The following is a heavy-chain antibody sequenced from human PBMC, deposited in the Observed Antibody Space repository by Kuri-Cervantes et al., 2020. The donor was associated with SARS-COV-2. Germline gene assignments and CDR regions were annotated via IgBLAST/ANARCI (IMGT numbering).Heavy chain of an antibody. Sequence: GGSLRLSCAASGFTFSDYNMNWVRQAPRKGLEWASYISRSSSTIYYADSVKGRFTSSRDNAKNSLYLQMNSLRAEDTAVYYCARVSCSNTSCYADYWGQGTLVTVSS. CDR2: ISRSSSTI. CDR3: ARVSCSNTSCYADY. D-gene: IGHD2-2*01. V-gene: IGHV3-48*01. J-gene: IGHJ4*02. CDR1: GFTFSDYN.